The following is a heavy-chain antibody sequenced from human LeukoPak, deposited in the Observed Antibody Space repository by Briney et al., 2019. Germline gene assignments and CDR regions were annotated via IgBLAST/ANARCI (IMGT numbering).Heavy chain of an antibody. V-gene: IGHV3-11*04. CDR1: GFTFSDYY. CDR2: ISGSGPTI. D-gene: IGHD1-26*01. CDR3: ARGEGLGTTNGGYYFAY. Sequence: GGSLRLSCAASGFTFSDYYMSWIRQAPGKGLEWVSYISGSGPTIFYADSVKGRFTISRDNAKNSLYLQMNTLRAEDTAVYYCARGEGLGTTNGGYYFAYWGQGSLVIVSS. J-gene: IGHJ4*02.